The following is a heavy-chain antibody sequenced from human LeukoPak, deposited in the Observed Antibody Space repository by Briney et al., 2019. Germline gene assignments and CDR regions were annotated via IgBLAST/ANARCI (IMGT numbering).Heavy chain of an antibody. J-gene: IGHJ4*02. D-gene: IGHD3-10*01. CDR3: ARYGSGRTAPYYFDY. Sequence: SVKVSCKASGGTFSSYAISWVRQAPGQGLEWMGGIIPIFGTANYAQKFQGRVTITADESASTAYMELSSLRSEDTAVYYCARYGSGRTAPYYFDYWGQGTLVTVSS. CDR1: GGTFSSYA. V-gene: IGHV1-69*13. CDR2: IIPIFGTA.